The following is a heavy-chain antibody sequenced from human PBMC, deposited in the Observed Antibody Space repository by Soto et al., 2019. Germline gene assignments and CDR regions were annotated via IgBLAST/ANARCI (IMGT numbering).Heavy chain of an antibody. V-gene: IGHV3-7*01. J-gene: IGHJ4*02. Sequence: GGSLRLSCVASEFMFSGYLMSWVRQAPGKGLEWVANINQDGSETYYPDSVKGRFAISRDNTKNLLSLQMTSLRAEDTAVYYWARGGGGVLVAGFDYWGQGTLVTVSS. D-gene: IGHD6-19*01. CDR1: EFMFSGYL. CDR2: INQDGSET. CDR3: ARGGGGVLVAGFDY.